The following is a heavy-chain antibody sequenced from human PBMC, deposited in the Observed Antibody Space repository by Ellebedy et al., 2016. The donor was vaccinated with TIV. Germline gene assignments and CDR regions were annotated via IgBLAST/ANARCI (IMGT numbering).Heavy chain of an antibody. J-gene: IGHJ4*02. V-gene: IGHV3-43D*03. Sequence: GESLKISCAASGFTFDDYVMHWVRQAPGKGLEWVSHITWDGGSTYYADSVKGRFTISRDNSRSSLYLQMNSLRVEETALYYCAKDVVSGNYYDSSGYANFWGQGTLVTVAS. CDR2: ITWDGGST. CDR3: AKDVVSGNYYDSSGYANF. D-gene: IGHD3-22*01. CDR1: GFTFDDYV.